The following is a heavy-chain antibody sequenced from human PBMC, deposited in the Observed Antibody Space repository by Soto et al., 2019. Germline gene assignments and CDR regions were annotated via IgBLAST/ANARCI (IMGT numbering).Heavy chain of an antibody. CDR1: GGSISSDY. V-gene: IGHV4-59*01. CDR3: AREMTYCSSTSCRFFDY. CDR2: IYYSGST. D-gene: IGHD2-2*01. Sequence: SETLSLTCTVSGGSISSDYWSWIRQPPGKGLEWIGYIYYSGSTNYNPSLKSRVTISVDTSKNQFSLKLSSVTAADTAVYYCAREMTYCSSTSCRFFDYWGQGTLVTVSS. J-gene: IGHJ4*02.